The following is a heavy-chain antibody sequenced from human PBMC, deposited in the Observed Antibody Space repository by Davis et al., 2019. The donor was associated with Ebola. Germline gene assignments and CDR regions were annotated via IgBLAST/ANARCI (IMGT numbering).Heavy chain of an antibody. Sequence: GGSLRLSCAASGFTFSSYGMHWVRQAPGKGLEWVANIKQDGSEKYYVDSVKGRFTISRDNAKNSLYLQMNSLRAEDTAVYYCARGGTYYYDSSGYYYVSYYYGMDVWGKGTTVTVSS. CDR3: ARGGTYYYDSSGYYYVSYYYGMDV. CDR2: IKQDGSEK. V-gene: IGHV3-7*01. J-gene: IGHJ6*04. D-gene: IGHD3-22*01. CDR1: GFTFSSYG.